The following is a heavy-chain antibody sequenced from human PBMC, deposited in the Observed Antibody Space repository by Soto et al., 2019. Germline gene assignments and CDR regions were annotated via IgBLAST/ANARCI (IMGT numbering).Heavy chain of an antibody. V-gene: IGHV3-48*01. CDR1: GFTFSSYS. J-gene: IGHJ4*02. CDR3: ARELSREWLRGPLDY. CDR2: ISSSSSTI. Sequence: GGSLRLSCAASGFTFSSYSMNWVRQAPGKGLEWVSYISSSSSTIYYADSVKGRFTISRDNAKNSLYLQMNSLRAEDTAVYYCARELSREWLRGPLDYWGQGTLVTVSS. D-gene: IGHD5-12*01.